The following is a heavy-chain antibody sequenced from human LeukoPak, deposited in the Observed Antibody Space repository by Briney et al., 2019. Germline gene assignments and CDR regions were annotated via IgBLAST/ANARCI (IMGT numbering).Heavy chain of an antibody. D-gene: IGHD6-13*01. CDR2: ISAYNGNT. V-gene: IGHV1-18*01. Sequence: ASVTVSCKASGGTFTSYGISWVRQAPGQGLEWMGWISAYNGNTNYAQKLQGRVTMTTDTSTSTAYMELRSLRSDDTAVYYCARERDRRSWSPPCGMDVWGQGTTVTVSS. CDR1: GGTFTSYG. J-gene: IGHJ6*02. CDR3: ARERDRRSWSPPCGMDV.